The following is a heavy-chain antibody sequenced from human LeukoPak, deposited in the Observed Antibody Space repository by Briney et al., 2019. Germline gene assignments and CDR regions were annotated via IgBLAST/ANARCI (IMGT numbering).Heavy chain of an antibody. Sequence: SETLSLTCTVSGGSIGSSSYYWGWIRQPPGKGLEGIGCIYYSGRTYYNPSLKSQVTISVDTSKNQFSLKLSSVTAADTAVYYCARHPPSRGYSYGYPPNYFDYWGQGTLVTVSS. CDR3: ARHPPSRGYSYGYPPNYFDY. D-gene: IGHD5-18*01. J-gene: IGHJ4*02. V-gene: IGHV4-39*01. CDR1: GGSIGSSSYY. CDR2: IYYSGRT.